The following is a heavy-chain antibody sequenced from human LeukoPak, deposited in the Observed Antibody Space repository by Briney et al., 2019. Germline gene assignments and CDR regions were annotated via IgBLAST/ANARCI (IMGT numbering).Heavy chain of an antibody. J-gene: IGHJ4*02. V-gene: IGHV3-21*01. D-gene: IGHD4-11*01. CDR2: ISSSSSYI. Sequence: GGSLRLSCAASGFTFSTYSMNWVRQAPGKGLEWVSSISSSSSYIYYADSVKGRFTISRDNAKNSLYLQMNSLRAEDTAVYYCASDDYSNSRAAYWGQGTLVTVSS. CDR3: ASDDYSNSRAAY. CDR1: GFTFSTYS.